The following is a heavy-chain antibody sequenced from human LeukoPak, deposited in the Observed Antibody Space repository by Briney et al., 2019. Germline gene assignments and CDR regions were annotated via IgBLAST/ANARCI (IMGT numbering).Heavy chain of an antibody. CDR2: INPSGGST. CDR3: ARDPRDRQYYYDSSGHFDY. J-gene: IGHJ4*02. CDR1: GYTFTSYY. D-gene: IGHD3-22*01. Sequence: ASVKVYCKASGYTFTSYYMHWVRQAPGQGLEWMGIINPSGGSTSYAQKFQGRVTMTRDMSTSTVYMELSSLRSEDTAVYYCARDPRDRQYYYDSSGHFDYWGQGTLVTVSS. V-gene: IGHV1-46*01.